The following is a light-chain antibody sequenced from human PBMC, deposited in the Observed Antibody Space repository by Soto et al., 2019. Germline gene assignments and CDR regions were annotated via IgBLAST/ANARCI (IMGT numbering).Light chain of an antibody. Sequence: EIVMTQSPATLSVSPGERFTLSCRASQSISNNLAWYQHKPGRAPRVLIYDASTRATGVPVRFSGSGSGTEFTLKISRLESDDFAVYNCQQEKNWPPKHTFGQGTKLEIK. CDR2: DAS. CDR1: QSISNN. CDR3: QQEKNWPPKHT. V-gene: IGKV3-15*01. J-gene: IGKJ2*01.